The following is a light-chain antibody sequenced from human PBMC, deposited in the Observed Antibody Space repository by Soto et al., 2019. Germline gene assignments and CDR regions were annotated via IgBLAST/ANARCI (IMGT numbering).Light chain of an antibody. CDR3: SSYTTSSTVV. CDR2: EVT. J-gene: IGLJ1*01. CDR1: RDDIGAYDY. V-gene: IGLV2-14*01. Sequence: QSALTQPASVSGSPGQSITISCAGTRDDIGAYDYVSWYQQHPGNAPKLLVYEVTNRPSGVSNRFSGSKSGNMASLTISGLQPEDEADYYCSSYTTSSTVVFGTGTKLTVL.